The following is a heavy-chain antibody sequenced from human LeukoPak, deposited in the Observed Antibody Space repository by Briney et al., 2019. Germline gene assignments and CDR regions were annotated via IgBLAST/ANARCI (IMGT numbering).Heavy chain of an antibody. CDR3: AKGGIAAAGASFDY. D-gene: IGHD6-13*01. J-gene: IGHJ3*01. Sequence: GGSLRLSCAASGFTFSSYSMNWVRQAPGKGLEWVSSISSSSNHIYYADSVKGRFTISRDNAANSLYLQMNSLRAEDMALYYCAKGGIAAAGASFDYWGQGTMITVSS. CDR1: GFTFSSYS. CDR2: ISSSSNHI. V-gene: IGHV3-21*04.